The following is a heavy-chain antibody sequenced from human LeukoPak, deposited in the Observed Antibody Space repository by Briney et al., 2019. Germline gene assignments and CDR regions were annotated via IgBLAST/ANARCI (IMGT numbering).Heavy chain of an antibody. CDR2: IIPIFGTA. Sequence: GSPVKVSCKASGGTFSSYAISWVRQAPGQGLEWMGGIIPIFGTANYAQKFLGRVTITADESTSTAYMELSSLRSEDTAVYYCARDGYCSSTSCYSLSWFDPWGQGTLVTVSS. CDR1: GGTFSSYA. D-gene: IGHD2-2*02. CDR3: ARDGYCSSTSCYSLSWFDP. V-gene: IGHV1-69*01. J-gene: IGHJ5*02.